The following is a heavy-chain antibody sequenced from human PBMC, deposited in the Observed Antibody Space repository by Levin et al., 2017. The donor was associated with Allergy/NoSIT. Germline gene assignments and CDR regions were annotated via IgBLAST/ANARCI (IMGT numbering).Heavy chain of an antibody. CDR2: ISAYNGNI. J-gene: IGHJ4*02. V-gene: IGHV1-18*01. D-gene: IGHD5-24*01. CDR3: ARDLGDGYNTWFDY. Sequence: GASVKVSCKASGYMFTSFGISWVRQAPGQGLEWMGWISAYNGNIKYAQKFQDRVTMTTDTSTSTTYMELRSLRFDDTAVYYCARDLGDGYNTWFDYWGQGTLVTVSS. CDR1: GYMFTSFG.